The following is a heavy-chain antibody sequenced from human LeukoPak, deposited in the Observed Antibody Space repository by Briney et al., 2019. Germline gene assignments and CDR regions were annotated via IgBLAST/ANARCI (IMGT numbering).Heavy chain of an antibody. CDR2: ISAYNGNT. D-gene: IGHD3-22*01. CDR3: ARAGYYDSSGYYYYYGMDV. CDR1: GYTFTSYG. V-gene: IGHV1-18*01. Sequence: ASVKVSCKASGYTFTSYGISWVRQAPGQGLEWMGWISAYNGNTNYAQKLQGRVTMTTDTSTSTAYMELRSLRSDDTAVYYCARAGYYDSSGYYYYYGMDVWGQGTTDTVSS. J-gene: IGHJ6*02.